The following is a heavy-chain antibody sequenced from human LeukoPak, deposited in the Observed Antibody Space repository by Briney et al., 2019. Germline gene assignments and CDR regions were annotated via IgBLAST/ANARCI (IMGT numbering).Heavy chain of an antibody. V-gene: IGHV3-30-3*01. J-gene: IGHJ4*02. CDR1: GFTFSRFP. CDR2: ISSDGSDK. CDR3: ARDYPADH. Sequence: PGRSLRLSCAASGFTFSRFPMHWVRQAPGKGLDWVALISSDGSDKKYADSVKGRFTMSRDDSENTLYLQLHSLRVEDTAIYYCARDYPADHWGQGTLVTVSS.